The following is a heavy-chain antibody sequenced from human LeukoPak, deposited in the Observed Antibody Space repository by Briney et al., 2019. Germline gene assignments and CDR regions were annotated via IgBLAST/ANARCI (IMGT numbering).Heavy chain of an antibody. CDR2: ISSTSSYI. CDR1: GFTFSSYT. V-gene: IGHV3-21*01. D-gene: IGHD3-22*01. Sequence: GGSLRLSCAGAGFTFSSYTMNWIRQAPGKGLEWVSFISSTSSYIYYADSVKGRSTISRDNANNSVYLQMNSLRAEDTAVYYCARDRLYDSSGYYGNWGQGTLVTVSS. J-gene: IGHJ4*02. CDR3: ARDRLYDSSGYYGN.